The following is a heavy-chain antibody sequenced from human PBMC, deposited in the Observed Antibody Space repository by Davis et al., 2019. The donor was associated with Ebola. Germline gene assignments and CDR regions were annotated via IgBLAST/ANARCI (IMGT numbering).Heavy chain of an antibody. CDR2: ISGSGGST. D-gene: IGHD3-3*01. CDR3: ARGSTIFGVVITTYYYYGMDV. J-gene: IGHJ6*02. V-gene: IGHV3-23*01. CDR1: GFTFSSYA. Sequence: GESLKISCAASGFTFSSYAMSWVRQAPGKGLEWVSAISGSGGSTYYADSVKGRFTISRDNSKNSLYLQMNSLRAEDTAVYYCARGSTIFGVVITTYYYYGMDVWGQGTTVTVSS.